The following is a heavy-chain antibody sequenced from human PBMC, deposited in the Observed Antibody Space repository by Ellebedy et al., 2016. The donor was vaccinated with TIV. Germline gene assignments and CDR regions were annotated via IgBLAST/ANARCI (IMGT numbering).Heavy chain of an antibody. CDR2: IWSDGSRK. CDR1: GFTFSNYA. V-gene: IGHV3-33*08. D-gene: IGHD3-10*01. CDR3: ARVDYASGYYRYAMDV. Sequence: PGGSLRPSCSASGFTFSNYAMHWVRQAPGKGLEWVAAIWSDGSRKYYADSMKGRLTISRDNSKTTPYLQMNTLRAEDTAVSYCARVDYASGYYRYAMDVWGQGTTVTVSS. J-gene: IGHJ6*02.